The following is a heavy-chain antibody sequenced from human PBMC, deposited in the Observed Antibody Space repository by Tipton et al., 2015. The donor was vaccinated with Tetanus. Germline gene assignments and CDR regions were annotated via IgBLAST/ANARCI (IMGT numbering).Heavy chain of an antibody. V-gene: IGHV4-59*01. CDR3: ARWFGAAGTLVDP. CDR1: GGSISSYY. J-gene: IGHJ5*02. CDR2: IYYSGST. D-gene: IGHD6-13*01. Sequence: TLSLTCTVSGGSISSYYWSWIRQPPGKGLEWIGYIYYSGSTNYNPSLKSRVTISVDTSKNQFSLKLSSVTAADTAVYYCARWFGAAGTLVDPWGQGTLVTVSS.